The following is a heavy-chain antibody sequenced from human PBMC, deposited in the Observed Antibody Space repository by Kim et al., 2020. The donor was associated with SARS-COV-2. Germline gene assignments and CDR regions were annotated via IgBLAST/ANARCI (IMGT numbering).Heavy chain of an antibody. D-gene: IGHD6-13*01. Sequence: SETLSLTCTVSGDSVFSSLYYWGWIRQPPGRGLEWIGTIYFRGNTYYKPSIKSRVTISVDKSKNQFSLKLNYVTAADTAVFYCARLAPYSSRVNDAFDVWGQ. CDR1: GDSVFSSLYY. V-gene: IGHV4-39*01. CDR2: IYFRGNT. CDR3: ARLAPYSSRVNDAFDV. J-gene: IGHJ3*01.